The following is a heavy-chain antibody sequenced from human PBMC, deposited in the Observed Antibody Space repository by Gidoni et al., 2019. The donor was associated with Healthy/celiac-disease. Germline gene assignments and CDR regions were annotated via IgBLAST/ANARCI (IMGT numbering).Heavy chain of an antibody. CDR3: ARQVGYCSGGSCLYYYYGMDV. Sequence: EVQLVESGGGVVRPGGSLRLPCAASGFPFAAYGLRWVRQAPGKGLEWVSGIKWNGGSTGYADSVKGRFTISRDNAKNSLYLQMNSLRAEDTALYYCARQVGYCSGGSCLYYYYGMDVWGQGTTVTVSS. D-gene: IGHD2-15*01. CDR2: IKWNGGST. J-gene: IGHJ6*02. CDR1: GFPFAAYG. V-gene: IGHV3-20*04.